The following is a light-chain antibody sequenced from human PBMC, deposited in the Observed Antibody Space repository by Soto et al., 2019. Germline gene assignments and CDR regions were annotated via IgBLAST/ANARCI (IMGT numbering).Light chain of an antibody. J-gene: IGLJ3*02. CDR3: YSYAGSYTWV. CDR2: DVS. V-gene: IGLV2-11*01. Sequence: QSALTQPRSVSGSPGQSVTISCTGTSSDVGGYNYVSWYQQHPGKAPKLMIYDVSKRPSGVPDRFSGSKSGNTASLTISGFQAEDEAVYYCYSYAGSYTWVFGGGTKLTVL. CDR1: SSDVGGYNY.